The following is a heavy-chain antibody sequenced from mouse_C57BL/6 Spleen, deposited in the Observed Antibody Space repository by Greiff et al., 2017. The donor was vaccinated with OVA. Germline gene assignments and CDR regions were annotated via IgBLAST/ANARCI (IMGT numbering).Heavy chain of an antibody. CDR1: GFNIKDYY. CDR2: IDPEDGDT. V-gene: IGHV14-1*01. CDR3: TPHGYGPHYYAMDY. Sequence: VQLQQSGAELVRPGASVKLSCTASGFNIKDYYMHWVKQRPEQGLEWIGRIDPEDGDTEYAPKFQGKATMTADTSSNTAYLQLSSLTSEDTAVYYCTPHGYGPHYYAMDYWGQGTSVTVSS. J-gene: IGHJ4*01. D-gene: IGHD2-2*01.